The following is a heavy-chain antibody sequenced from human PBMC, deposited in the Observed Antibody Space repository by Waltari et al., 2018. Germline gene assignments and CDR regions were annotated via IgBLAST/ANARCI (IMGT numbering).Heavy chain of an antibody. CDR3: ARERRRMWDY. CDR2: IYYSGST. V-gene: IGHV4-61*01. D-gene: IGHD2-21*01. J-gene: IGHJ4*02. CDR1: GGSVSSGSYY. Sequence: QVQLQESGPGLVKPSETLSLTCTVSGGSVSSGSYYWSWIRQPPGKGLEWIGYIYYSGSTNYNPSLKSRVTISVDTSKNQFSLKLSSVTAADTAVYYCARERRRMWDYWGQGTLVTVSS.